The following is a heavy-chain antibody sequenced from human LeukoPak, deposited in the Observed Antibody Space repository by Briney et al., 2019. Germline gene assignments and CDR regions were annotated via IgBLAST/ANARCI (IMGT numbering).Heavy chain of an antibody. CDR1: GGSISSGGYH. V-gene: IGHV4-31*03. D-gene: IGHD3-10*01. CDR3: ASGRLDYGSGSNDYYYYYGMDV. J-gene: IGHJ6*02. CDR2: IYYSGST. Sequence: SQTLSLTCTVSGGSISSGGYHWSWTRQHPGKGLEWIGYIYYSGSTYYNPSLKSRVTISVDTSKNQFSLKLSSVTAADTAVYYCASGRLDYGSGSNDYYYYYGMDVWGQGTTVTVSS.